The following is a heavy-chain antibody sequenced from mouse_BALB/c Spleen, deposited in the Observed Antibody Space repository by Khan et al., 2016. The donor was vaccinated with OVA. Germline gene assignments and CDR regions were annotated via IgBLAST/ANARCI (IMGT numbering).Heavy chain of an antibody. V-gene: IGHV2-6-5*01. CDR3: AKGLWSYYFALDY. J-gene: IGHJ4*01. D-gene: IGHD1-1*02. CDR2: IWGGGTT. CDR1: GFSLTDYG. Sequence: QVQLKQSGPGLVAPSQNLSITCTVSGFSLTDYGVSWIRQPPGKGLEWLGVIWGGGTTYYNSALKSRLSIRKDNSKSQVFLKMNSLQTDDTAMYYCAKGLWSYYFALDYWGRGTSVTVSS.